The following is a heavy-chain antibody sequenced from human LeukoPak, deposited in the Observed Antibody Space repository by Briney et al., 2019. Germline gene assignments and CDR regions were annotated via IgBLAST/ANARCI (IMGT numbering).Heavy chain of an antibody. CDR2: MNKDGSEK. J-gene: IGHJ4*02. V-gene: IGHV3-7*03. CDR1: GFTFRISW. CDR3: ARGGVSGGFDY. D-gene: IGHD1-26*01. Sequence: PGGSLRLSCATSGFTFRISWMTWVRQAPGKGLEWVAFMNKDGSEKNCVDSVQGRFTISRDDAKNSLFLQMNSLRAEDTAVYYCARGGVSGGFDYWGQGTLVTVSS.